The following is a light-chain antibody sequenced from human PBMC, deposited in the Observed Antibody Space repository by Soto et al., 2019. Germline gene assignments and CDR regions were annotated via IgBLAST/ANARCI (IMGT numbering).Light chain of an antibody. J-gene: IGLJ3*02. CDR1: SSDVGAYNY. V-gene: IGLV2-8*01. Sequence: QSVLTQPPSESGSPGQSVTISCTGTSSDVGAYNYVSWYQQYPGIAPKLMIYEVSKRPSGVPERFSGSKSGKTASMTVSGLQPEDEADYYCTSYAGSNIWVFGGGTKLTVL. CDR2: EVS. CDR3: TSYAGSNIWV.